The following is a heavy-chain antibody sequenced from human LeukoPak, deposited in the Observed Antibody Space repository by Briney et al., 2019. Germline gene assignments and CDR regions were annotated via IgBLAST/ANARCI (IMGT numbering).Heavy chain of an antibody. CDR3: ARGAGSYYFAF. Sequence: SETLSLTCTVSGTSVNGGNFYWTWIRQTPGKGLEWIGYIFDSGITYYNPSLKSRVTISIDTSNNQFSLKLTSVTPADTALYYCARGAGSYYFAFWGQGTLVIVSS. CDR1: GTSVNGGNFY. J-gene: IGHJ4*02. V-gene: IGHV4-61*01. D-gene: IGHD1-26*01. CDR2: IFDSGIT.